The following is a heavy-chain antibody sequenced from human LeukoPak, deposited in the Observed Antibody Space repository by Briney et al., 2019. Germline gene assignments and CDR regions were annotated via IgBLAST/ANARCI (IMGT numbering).Heavy chain of an antibody. D-gene: IGHD2-2*01. CDR3: ARVVPAAMGVDY. CDR2: IWYDGSNK. Sequence: GGSLRLSCAASGFTFSSYCMRWVRQAPGKGLEWEAVIWYDGSNKYYADSGKGRFTISRDNSKNKLYLQMNSLRAEDTAVYYCARVVPAAMGVDYWGQGTLVTVSS. J-gene: IGHJ4*02. CDR1: GFTFSSYC. V-gene: IGHV3-33*01.